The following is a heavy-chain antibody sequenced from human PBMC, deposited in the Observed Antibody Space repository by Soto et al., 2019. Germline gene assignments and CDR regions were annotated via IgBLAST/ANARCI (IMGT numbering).Heavy chain of an antibody. CDR3: AKDWDYDYYFDY. Sequence: GGSLRLSCAASGFTFSSYAMSWVRQAPGKGLEWVSAISGSGGSTYYADSVKGQFTISRDNSKNTLYLQMNSLRAEDTAVYYCAKDWDYDYYFDYWGQGTLVTVSS. CDR1: GFTFSSYA. V-gene: IGHV3-23*01. J-gene: IGHJ4*02. CDR2: ISGSGGST. D-gene: IGHD3-16*01.